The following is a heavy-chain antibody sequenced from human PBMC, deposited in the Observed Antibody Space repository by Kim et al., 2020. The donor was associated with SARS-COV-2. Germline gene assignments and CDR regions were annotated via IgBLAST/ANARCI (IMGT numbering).Heavy chain of an antibody. D-gene: IGHD3-3*01. Sequence: GGSLRLSCAASGFTFDAYGMSWVRQAPGKGLEWISIISGTGRSTSYADSVKGRFTISRDNSKNTLYLQMNRLRPEDTAIYYCAKDELQRWRAYGQDPFDIWGQGTMVTVSS. V-gene: IGHV3-23*01. CDR1: GFTFDAYG. CDR3: AKDELQRWRAYGQDPFDI. CDR2: ISGTGRST. J-gene: IGHJ3*02.